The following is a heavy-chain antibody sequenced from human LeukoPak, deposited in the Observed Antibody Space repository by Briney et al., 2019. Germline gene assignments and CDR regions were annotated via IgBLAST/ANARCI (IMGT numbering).Heavy chain of an antibody. CDR3: AKHDYAIFFDY. J-gene: IGHJ4*02. CDR1: GFTFSSYG. CDR2: ISGSGGST. Sequence: GGSLRLSCAASGFTFSSYGMSWVRQAPGKGLEWVSAISGSGGSTYYADSVKGRFTISRDNSKNTLHLQMNSLRAEDTAVYYCAKHDYAIFFDYWGQGTLVTVSS. V-gene: IGHV3-23*01. D-gene: IGHD4-17*01.